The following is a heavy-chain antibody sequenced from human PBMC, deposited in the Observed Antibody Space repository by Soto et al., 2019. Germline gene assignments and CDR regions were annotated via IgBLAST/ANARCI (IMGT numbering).Heavy chain of an antibody. J-gene: IGHJ4*02. CDR2: ITPSFGSP. CDR1: GDTLSYSA. Sequence: QVQLVQSGAEVRKPGSSVRISCTASGDTLSYSAVGWLRQAPGQGLEWMGGITPSFGSPVYARKFQGRVTIAADHMILNNLRSDDTAMYFCATYFTAVAYFENWGQGTLVTVSS. CDR3: ATYFTAVAYFEN. D-gene: IGHD5-18*01. V-gene: IGHV1-69*01.